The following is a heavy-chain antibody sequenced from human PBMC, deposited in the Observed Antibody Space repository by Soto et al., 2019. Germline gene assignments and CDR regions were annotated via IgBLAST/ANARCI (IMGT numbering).Heavy chain of an antibody. D-gene: IGHD1-1*01. CDR1: GGSISNNNW. CDR3: VLGHTSGWND. J-gene: IGHJ4*02. CDR2: IHHSGST. Sequence: QVQLQASGPGLVKPSGTLSLTCAVSGGSISNNNWWSWVRQSPGKGLEWIGEIHHSGSTNYNPSLNSRVTISVDKSTNQFSLNLGSVSAADTAVYYCVLGHTSGWNDCGQGTLVTDSS. V-gene: IGHV4-4*02.